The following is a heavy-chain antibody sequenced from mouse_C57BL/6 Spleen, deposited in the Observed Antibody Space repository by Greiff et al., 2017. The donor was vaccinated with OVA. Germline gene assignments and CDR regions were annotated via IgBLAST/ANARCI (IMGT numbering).Heavy chain of an antibody. CDR2: IYPGNSDT. CDR1: GYTFTSYW. V-gene: IGHV1-5*01. CDR3: TRSDGSPGYFDV. J-gene: IGHJ1*03. D-gene: IGHD1-1*01. Sequence: VQLQQSGTVLARPGASVKMSCKTSGYTFTSYWMHWVKQRPGQGLEWIGAIYPGNSDTSYNQKFKGKAKLTAVTSASTAYMGLSSLTNEDSAVYYCTRSDGSPGYFDVWGTGTTVTVSS.